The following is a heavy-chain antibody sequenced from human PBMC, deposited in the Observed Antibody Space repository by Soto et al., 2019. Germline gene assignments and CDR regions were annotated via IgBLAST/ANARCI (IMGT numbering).Heavy chain of an antibody. CDR3: ARDDPSGYSSSWYTDY. V-gene: IGHV1-69*04. CDR2: IIPILGIA. J-gene: IGHJ4*02. Sequence: SVKVSCKASGGTFSSYTISWVRQAPGQGLEWMGRIIPILGIANYAQKFQGRVTITADKSTSTAYMELSSLRSEDTAVYYCARDDPSGYSSSWYTDYWGQGTLVTVSS. D-gene: IGHD6-13*01. CDR1: GGTFSSYT.